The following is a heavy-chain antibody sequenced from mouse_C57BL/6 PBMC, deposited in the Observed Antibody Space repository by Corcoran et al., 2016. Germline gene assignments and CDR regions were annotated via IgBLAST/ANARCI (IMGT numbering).Heavy chain of an antibody. Sequence: QIQLVQSGPELKKPGETVKISCKASGYTFTNYGMSWVKQAAGKGLKWMGWINTYSGVPTYADDFKGRFAFSLETSASTAYLQINNLKNEDTATYFCARVMDYYGSSYVPYWYFDVWGTGTTVTVSS. CDR2: INTYSGVP. V-gene: IGHV9-3*01. CDR3: ARVMDYYGSSYVPYWYFDV. D-gene: IGHD1-1*01. CDR1: GYTFTNYG. J-gene: IGHJ1*03.